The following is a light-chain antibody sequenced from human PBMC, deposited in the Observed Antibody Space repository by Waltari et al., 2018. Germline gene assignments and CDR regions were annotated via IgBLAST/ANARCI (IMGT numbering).Light chain of an antibody. CDR3: GAWDDSPNVVV. V-gene: IGLV1-44*01. CDR1: NSHIGTKC. Sequence: QSVLPQPPSASGTPGPRVPISCPGSNSHIGTKCLTSYPQVPGTAPKLLIYNNNDRASGVPYRFSASKSGTSASLAISGLQSEDEANYYCGAWDDSPNVVVFGGGTKLTVL. J-gene: IGLJ2*01. CDR2: NNN.